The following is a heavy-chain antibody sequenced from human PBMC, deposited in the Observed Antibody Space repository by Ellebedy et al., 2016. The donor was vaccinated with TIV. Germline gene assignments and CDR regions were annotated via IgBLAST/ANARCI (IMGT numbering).Heavy chain of an antibody. Sequence: GGSLRLSCAASGFTFRNFAMTWVRQAPGKGLEWVSSISSSDVSTDYADSVRGRVTISRDNSKNTLYLQMNSLRADDSAVYYCAKLDSSGYYYGRFDYWGQGTLVTVSS. D-gene: IGHD3-22*01. CDR3: AKLDSSGYYYGRFDY. CDR2: ISSSDVST. CDR1: GFTFRNFA. V-gene: IGHV3-23*01. J-gene: IGHJ4*02.